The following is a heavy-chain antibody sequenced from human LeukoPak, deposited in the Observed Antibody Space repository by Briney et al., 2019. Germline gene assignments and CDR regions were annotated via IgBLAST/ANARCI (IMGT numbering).Heavy chain of an antibody. Sequence: SGGSLRLSCAASGFTFNNYAMTWVRQAPGKGLEWVSYISSSGSTIYYADSVKGRFTISRDNAKNSLYLQMNSLRAEDTAVYYCVRRSDSSGYRFDYWGQGTLVTVSS. CDR1: GFTFNNYA. V-gene: IGHV3-48*04. J-gene: IGHJ4*02. D-gene: IGHD3-22*01. CDR3: VRRSDSSGYRFDY. CDR2: ISSSGSTI.